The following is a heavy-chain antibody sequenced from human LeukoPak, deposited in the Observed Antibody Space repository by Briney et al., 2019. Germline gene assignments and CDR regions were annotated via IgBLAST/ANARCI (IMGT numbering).Heavy chain of an antibody. J-gene: IGHJ5*01. CDR3: ARHIGNRSTSGIRSRGPGNFDP. Sequence: SETLSLTCTVSGGSISSSSYYWGWIRQPPGKGLEWIGSIYYSGSTYYNPSLKSRVTISVDTSKNQFSLKLSSVTAADTAVYYCARHIGNRSTSGIRSRGPGNFDPWGQGTLVTVSS. CDR2: IYYSGST. CDR1: GGSISSSSYY. V-gene: IGHV4-39*01. D-gene: IGHD3-16*01.